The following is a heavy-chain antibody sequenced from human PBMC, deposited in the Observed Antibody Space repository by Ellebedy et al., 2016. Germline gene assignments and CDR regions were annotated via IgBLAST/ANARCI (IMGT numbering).Heavy chain of an antibody. J-gene: IGHJ3*02. Sequence: GESLKISXKGSGYSFTSYWIGWVRQMPGKGLEWMGIIYPGDSDTRYNPSFQGQVTISADKSISTAYLQWSSLKASDTAMYYCARRNYYDSSGYYEDDAFDIWGQGTMVTVSS. CDR1: GYSFTSYW. CDR2: IYPGDSDT. D-gene: IGHD3-22*01. V-gene: IGHV5-51*01. CDR3: ARRNYYDSSGYYEDDAFDI.